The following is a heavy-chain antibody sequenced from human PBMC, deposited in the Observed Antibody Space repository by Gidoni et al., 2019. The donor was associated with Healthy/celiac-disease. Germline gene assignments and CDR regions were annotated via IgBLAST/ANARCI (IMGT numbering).Heavy chain of an antibody. V-gene: IGHV3-11*01. CDR3: ARDWFRWVVGATNGMDV. J-gene: IGHJ6*02. CDR2: ISSSGSTI. CDR1: GFTFRDYY. D-gene: IGHD1-26*01. Sequence: QVQLVASGGGLVKPGGSLRLSCAASGFTFRDYYMSWIRQAPGKGLEWVSYISSSGSTIYYADSVKGRFTISRDNAKNSLYLQMNSLRAEDTAVYYCARDWFRWVVGATNGMDVWGQGTTVTVSS.